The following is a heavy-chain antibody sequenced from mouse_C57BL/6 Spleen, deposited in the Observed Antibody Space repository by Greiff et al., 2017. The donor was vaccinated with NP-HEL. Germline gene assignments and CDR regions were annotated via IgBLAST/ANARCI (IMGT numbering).Heavy chain of an antibody. V-gene: IGHV1-72*01. CDR2: IDPNSGGT. CDR1: GYTFTSYW. J-gene: IGHJ2*01. D-gene: IGHD3-2*02. Sequence: QVQLQQPGAELVKPGASVKLSCKASGYTFTSYWMHWVKQRPGRCLEWIGRIDPNSGGTKYNEKFKSKDTLTVDKPSSTAYMQLSSLTSEDSAVYYCVRFAAQATSDYWGQGTTLTVSS. CDR3: VRFAAQATSDY.